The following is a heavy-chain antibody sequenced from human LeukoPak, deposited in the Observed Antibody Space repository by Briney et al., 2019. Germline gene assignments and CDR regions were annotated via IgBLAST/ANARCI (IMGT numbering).Heavy chain of an antibody. J-gene: IGHJ5*02. CDR1: GGPISSSSYY. CDR3: ARHGEQQLVTWFDP. D-gene: IGHD6-13*01. Sequence: PSETLSLTCTVSGGPISSSSYYWGWIRQPPGKGLEWIGSIYYSGSTYYNPSLKSRVTISVDTSKNQFSLKLTSVTAADTAVYYCARHGEQQLVTWFDPWGQGTLVTVSS. CDR2: IYYSGST. V-gene: IGHV4-39*01.